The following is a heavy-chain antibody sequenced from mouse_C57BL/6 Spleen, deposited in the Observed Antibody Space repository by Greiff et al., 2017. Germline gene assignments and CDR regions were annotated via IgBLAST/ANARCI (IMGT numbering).Heavy chain of an antibody. Sequence: VQLQQSDAELVKPGASVKISCKVSGYTFTDHTIHWMKQRPEQGLEWIGYIYPRDGSTKYNEKFKGKATLTADKSSSTAYMQLNSLTSEDSAVYFCEREGVLLLRSYYAMDDWGQGTSVTVSS. V-gene: IGHV1-78*01. CDR3: EREGVLLLRSYYAMDD. CDR2: IYPRDGST. D-gene: IGHD1-1*01. CDR1: GYTFTDHT. J-gene: IGHJ4*01.